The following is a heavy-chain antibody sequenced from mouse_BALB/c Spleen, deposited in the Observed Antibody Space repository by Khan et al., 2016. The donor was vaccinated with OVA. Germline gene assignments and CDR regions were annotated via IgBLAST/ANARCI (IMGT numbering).Heavy chain of an antibody. V-gene: IGHV2-9*02. CDR1: GFSLSNYG. Sequence: VELVESGPGLVAPSQSLSITCTVSGFSLSNYGVHWVRQPPGKGLEWLGVIWTGGITNSALMSRLSISKDNSKSQVFLKMNRLQTDDTAIYYCARSYDYDVGGFAYWGQGTPVTVSA. J-gene: IGHJ3*01. CDR3: ARSYDYDVGGFAY. CDR2: IWTGGIT. D-gene: IGHD2-4*01.